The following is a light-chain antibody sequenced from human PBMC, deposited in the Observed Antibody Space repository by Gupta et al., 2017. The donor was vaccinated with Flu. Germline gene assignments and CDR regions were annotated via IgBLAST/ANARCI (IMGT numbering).Light chain of an antibody. J-gene: IGKJ4*01. V-gene: IGKV1-12*01. CDR2: DAS. Sequence: DIQMTQSPSSVSASVGDRVTTPCRARQGISNSLAWYQQRPGKAPKLLIYDASKLKSGVPSRFSGSSSGTXFSLTIXSRQPEDFATYYCQHKNSFPNTFGXGTKVDIK. CDR1: QGISNS. CDR3: QHKNSFPNT.